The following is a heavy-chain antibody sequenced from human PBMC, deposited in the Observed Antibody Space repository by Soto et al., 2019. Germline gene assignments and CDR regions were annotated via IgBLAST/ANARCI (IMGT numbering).Heavy chain of an antibody. V-gene: IGHV1-18*01. CDR2: ISAYNGNT. CDR1: GYTFTSYG. D-gene: IGHD2-15*01. Sequence: ASVNVSCTASGYTFTSYGIAWVRQSPGQGLEWMGWISAYNGNTNYAQKLQGRVTMSTDTSTSTAYMELRSLRSDDTAVYYCARDSQRYCSGGSCYYFDYWGQGTLVTVSS. CDR3: ARDSQRYCSGGSCYYFDY. J-gene: IGHJ4*02.